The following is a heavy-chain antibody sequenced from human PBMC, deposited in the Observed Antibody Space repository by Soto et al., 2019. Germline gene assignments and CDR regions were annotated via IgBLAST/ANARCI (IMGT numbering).Heavy chain of an antibody. V-gene: IGHV3-33*01. J-gene: IGHJ4*02. CDR1: GFTFSSYG. Sequence: VQLVESGGGVVQPGRSLRLSCAASGFTFSSYGMHWVRQAPGKGLEWVAVIWYDGSNKYYADSVKGRFTISRDNSKNTLYLQMNSLRAEDTAVYYCARDGIFGVPDDYWGQGTLVTVSS. CDR3: ARDGIFGVPDDY. D-gene: IGHD3-3*01. CDR2: IWYDGSNK.